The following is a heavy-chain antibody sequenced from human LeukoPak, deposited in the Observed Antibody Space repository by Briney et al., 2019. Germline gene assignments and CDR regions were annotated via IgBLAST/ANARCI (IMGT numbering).Heavy chain of an antibody. CDR2: MSSSDDGR. D-gene: IGHD2-15*01. CDR3: AKAPATSCRGAFCYPFDY. V-gene: IGHV3-23*01. Sequence: SSSSYYWGWVRQAPGKGLEWVSAMSSSDDGRYYAASVRGRFTISRDTSRSTLYLQMNSLRAEDAAVYYCAKAPATSCRGAFCYPFDYWGQGTLVTVSS. CDR1: SSSSYY. J-gene: IGHJ4*02.